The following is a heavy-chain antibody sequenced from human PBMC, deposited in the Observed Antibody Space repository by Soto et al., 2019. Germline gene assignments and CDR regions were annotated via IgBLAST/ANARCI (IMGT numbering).Heavy chain of an antibody. CDR3: ARHTPAISISDH. J-gene: IGHJ4*02. CDR1: GGSISSSSYY. Sequence: QLQLQESGPGLVKPSETLSLTCTVSGGSISSSSYYWGWIRQPPGKGLEWIGSIYYSGRTYYNPSLKSRVTTSVDTAKNHFSLKLSSVTAADTAVYYCARHTPAISISDHWGQGTLVTVSS. V-gene: IGHV4-39*01. CDR2: IYYSGRT. D-gene: IGHD2-15*01.